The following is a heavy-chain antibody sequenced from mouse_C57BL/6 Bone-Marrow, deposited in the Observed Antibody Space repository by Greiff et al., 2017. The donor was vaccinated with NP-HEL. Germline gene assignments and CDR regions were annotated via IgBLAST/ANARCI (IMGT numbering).Heavy chain of an antibody. V-gene: IGHV14-4*01. CDR3: TRLRRAY. Sequence: EVKLVESGAELVRPGASVKLSCTASGFNIKDDYMHWVKQRPEQGLEWIGWIDPENGDTEYASKFQGKATITADTSSNTAYLQLSSLTSEDTAVYYCTRLRRAYWGQGTLVTVSA. CDR1: GFNIKDDY. J-gene: IGHJ3*01. D-gene: IGHD1-1*01. CDR2: IDPENGDT.